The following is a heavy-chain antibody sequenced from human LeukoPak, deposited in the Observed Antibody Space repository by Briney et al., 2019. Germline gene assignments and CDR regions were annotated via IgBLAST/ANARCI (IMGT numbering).Heavy chain of an antibody. J-gene: IGHJ4*02. D-gene: IGHD4-17*01. CDR3: ARDYGGLYGDYLDY. Sequence: ASVKVSCKASGYTFTGYYMHWVRQAPGQGLEWMGWINPNSGGTNYAQKFQGWVTMTRDTSISTAYMELSRLRSDDTAVYYCARDYGGLYGDYLDYWGQGTLVTVSS. CDR2: INPNSGGT. CDR1: GYTFTGYY. V-gene: IGHV1-2*04.